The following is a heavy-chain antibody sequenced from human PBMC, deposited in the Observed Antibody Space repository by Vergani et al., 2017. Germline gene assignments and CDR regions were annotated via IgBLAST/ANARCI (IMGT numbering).Heavy chain of an antibody. CDR1: GYTFTSYG. CDR2: ISAYNGNT. J-gene: IGHJ3*02. CDR3: ARIRGKLWIGELLLPSDAFDI. D-gene: IGHD3-10*01. V-gene: IGHV1-18*04. Sequence: QVQLVQSGAEVKKPGASVKVSCKASGYTFTSYGISWVRQAPGQGLEWMGWISAYNGNTNYAQKLQGRVTMTTDTSTSTAYMELRSLRSDDTAVYYCARIRGKLWIGELLLPSDAFDIWGQGTMVTVSS.